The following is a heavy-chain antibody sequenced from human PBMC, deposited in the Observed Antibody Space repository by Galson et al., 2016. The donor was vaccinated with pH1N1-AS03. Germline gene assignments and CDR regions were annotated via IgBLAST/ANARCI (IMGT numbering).Heavy chain of an antibody. CDR3: ATAPYETGDFRGAWDY. D-gene: IGHD2-21*02. J-gene: IGHJ4*02. CDR2: IMPVFGPA. V-gene: IGHV1-69*13. Sequence: SVKVSCKASGGNFRTHPISWVRQAPGQGLEWLGVIMPVFGPAKYAQKFQGRVTISADESTSTAYMELNNLRPEDTAVHYCATAPYETGDFRGAWDYWGQGTPVTVSS. CDR1: GGNFRTHP.